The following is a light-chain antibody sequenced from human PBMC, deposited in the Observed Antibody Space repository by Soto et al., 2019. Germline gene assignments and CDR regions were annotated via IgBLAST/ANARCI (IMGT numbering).Light chain of an antibody. CDR1: SSDVGAYNR. CDR3: TSYVGSSNVNWV. V-gene: IGLV2-8*01. J-gene: IGLJ3*02. CDR2: EVS. Sequence: QSALTQPPPASGSPGQSVTISCTGTSSDVGAYNRVSWYQHHPGKAPKLMIYEVSKRPSGVPDRFSGSKSGNTASLTVSGLQAEDEADYYCTSYVGSSNVNWVFGGGTKLTVL.